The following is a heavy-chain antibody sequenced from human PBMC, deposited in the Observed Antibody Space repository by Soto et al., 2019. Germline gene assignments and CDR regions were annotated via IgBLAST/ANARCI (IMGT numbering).Heavy chain of an antibody. Sequence: SETLSLTCTVSDGSISNFYWSLIRQPPGKGLEWIGYISSSGNTNYNPSLKSRVSISVDTSTNQFSLNLTSVTAADTAVYYCARAPMVLNRYYFDSWGQGTSVTVSS. D-gene: IGHD3-10*01. CDR2: ISSSGNT. V-gene: IGHV4-59*01. J-gene: IGHJ4*02. CDR1: DGSISNFY. CDR3: ARAPMVLNRYYFDS.